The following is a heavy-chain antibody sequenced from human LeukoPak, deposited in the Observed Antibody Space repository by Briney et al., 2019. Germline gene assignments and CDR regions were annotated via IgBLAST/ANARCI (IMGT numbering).Heavy chain of an antibody. D-gene: IGHD3-22*01. J-gene: IGHJ3*02. CDR2: IYSGGST. V-gene: IGHV3-53*01. Sequence: PGGSLRLSCAASGFIVSSNYMSWARQAPGKGLEWVSVIYSGGSTYYADSVKGRFTISRDNSKNKLYLQMNSLRAEDTAVYYCASVSSDSSGEAFDIWGRGTMVTVSS. CDR3: ASVSSDSSGEAFDI. CDR1: GFIVSSNY.